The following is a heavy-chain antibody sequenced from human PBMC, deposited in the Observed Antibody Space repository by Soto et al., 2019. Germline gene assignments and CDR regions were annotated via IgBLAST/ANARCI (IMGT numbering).Heavy chain of an antibody. CDR1: GFTFSSYW. CDR3: ARDRGRKGSSSCYDYYYYGMDV. J-gene: IGHJ6*02. CDR2: IKQDGSEK. Sequence: PGGSLRLSCAASGFTFSSYWMSWVRQAPGKGLEWVANIKQDGSEKYYVDSVKGRFTISRDNAKNSLYLQMNSLRAEDTAVYYCARDRGRKGSSSCYDYYYYGMDVWGQGTTVTVSS. V-gene: IGHV3-7*03. D-gene: IGHD6-13*01.